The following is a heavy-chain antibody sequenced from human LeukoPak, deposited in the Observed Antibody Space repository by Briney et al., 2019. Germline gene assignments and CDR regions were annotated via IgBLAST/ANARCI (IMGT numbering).Heavy chain of an antibody. V-gene: IGHV1-18*01. CDR3: ARISFYEPGPYDY. J-gene: IGHJ4*02. D-gene: IGHD5/OR15-5a*01. Sequence: KFQGRVTMTTDTSTSTAYMELRSLRSDDTAVYYCARISFYEPGPYDYWGQGTLVTVSS.